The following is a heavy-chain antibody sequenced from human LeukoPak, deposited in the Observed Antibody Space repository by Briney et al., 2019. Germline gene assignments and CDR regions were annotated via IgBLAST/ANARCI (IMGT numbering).Heavy chain of an antibody. J-gene: IGHJ4*02. CDR3: ARDAGYCTGGSCWYFDH. D-gene: IGHD2-15*01. CDR2: INFNSGGT. Sequence: ASVKVSCKASGYTFTDYYMHWVRQAPGQGLEGMGWINFNSGGTNFAQRFQGRVTMTRDTPISTAYMDLSRLIPDDTAVYYCARDAGYCTGGSCWYFDHWGEGTRVTVSS. CDR1: GYTFTDYY. V-gene: IGHV1-2*02.